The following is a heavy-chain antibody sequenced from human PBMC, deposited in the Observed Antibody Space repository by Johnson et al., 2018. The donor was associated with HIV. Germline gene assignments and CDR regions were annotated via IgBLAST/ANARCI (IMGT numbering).Heavy chain of an antibody. V-gene: IGHV3-30*01. D-gene: IGHD4-11*01. Sequence: VQLVESGGGVVQPGGSLRLSCAASGFTFSNYAMHWVRQAPGKGLEWVAVISYDGSYKYYADSVKGRFTISRDSSKNTLYLQMNSLRAEDTAVYYCGRDINYSNYVTDAFDIWGQGTVVTVSS. CDR1: GFTFSNYA. J-gene: IGHJ3*02. CDR2: ISYDGSYK. CDR3: GRDINYSNYVTDAFDI.